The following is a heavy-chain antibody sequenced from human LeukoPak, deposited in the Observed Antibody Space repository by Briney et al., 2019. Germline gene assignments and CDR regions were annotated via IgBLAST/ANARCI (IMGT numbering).Heavy chain of an antibody. J-gene: IGHJ4*02. D-gene: IGHD1-26*01. Sequence: RGSLRLSCAASGFTVSSNYMSWVRQAPGKGLEWVSVIYTNGNTYYADSVKGRFTVSRDSSKNTLYLQMNSLRADDTAVYYCARGSDPRVGYCFHSWGQGTLVTVSS. CDR1: GFTVSSNY. CDR3: ARGSDPRVGYCFHS. CDR2: IYTNGNT. V-gene: IGHV3-53*01.